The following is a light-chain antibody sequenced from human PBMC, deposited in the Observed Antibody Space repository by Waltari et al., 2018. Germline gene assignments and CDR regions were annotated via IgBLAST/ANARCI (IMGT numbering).Light chain of an antibody. CDR3: QHYVRLPAT. J-gene: IGKJ1*01. Sequence: EIVLAQSPGTLSLSPGERATLSCRASQSVSRSLAWDQQKPGQAPRLLIYGTSIRATGIPDRFSGSGSGTDFSLTISRLESEDFAVYYCQHYVRLPATFGQGTKVEIK. CDR1: QSVSRS. V-gene: IGKV3-20*01. CDR2: GTS.